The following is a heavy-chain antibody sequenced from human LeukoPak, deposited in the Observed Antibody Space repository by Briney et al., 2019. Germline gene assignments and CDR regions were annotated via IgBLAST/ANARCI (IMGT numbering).Heavy chain of an antibody. D-gene: IGHD2-15*01. J-gene: IGHJ6*02. CDR3: AKDIPNLSPLRHIVVVVAASGMDV. V-gene: IGHV3-43*02. CDR1: GFTFDDYA. CDR2: ISGDGGST. Sequence: GGSLRLSCAASGFTFDDYAMHWVRQAPGKGLEWVSLISGDGGSTYYADPVKGRFTISRDNSKNSLYLQMNSLRTEDTALYYCAKDIPNLSPLRHIVVVVAASGMDVWGQGTTVTVSS.